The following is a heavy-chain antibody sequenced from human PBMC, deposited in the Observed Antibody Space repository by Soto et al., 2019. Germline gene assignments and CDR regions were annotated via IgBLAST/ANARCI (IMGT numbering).Heavy chain of an antibody. CDR3: ASWDVSGPAGLDP. J-gene: IGHJ5*02. D-gene: IGHD1-26*01. V-gene: IGHV4-31*03. CDR1: GGSISSGGYS. CDR2: FYYSWST. Sequence: PSETLSLTCTVSGGSISSGGYSLAWFRQNPGKGLEWFGYFYYSWSTYYNPALKSRVTISVDTSKNQFSLKLSSVTAADTAVYYCASWDVSGPAGLDPWGQGTPVTVSS.